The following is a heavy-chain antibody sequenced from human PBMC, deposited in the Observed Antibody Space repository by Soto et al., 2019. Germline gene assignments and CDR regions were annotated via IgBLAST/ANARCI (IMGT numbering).Heavy chain of an antibody. J-gene: IGHJ4*02. D-gene: IGHD3-10*01. CDR1: GASINSGGYY. V-gene: IGHV4-31*03. Sequence: PSETLSLTCTVSGASINSGGYYWSWIRQLPGKGLEWIGYIYFSGSTYYNPSLESRVIISLDTAQNQFSLKLSSVTAADTAGYYCASGNAGEVLLAYWGQGTLVTVSS. CDR2: IYFSGST. CDR3: ASGNAGEVLLAY.